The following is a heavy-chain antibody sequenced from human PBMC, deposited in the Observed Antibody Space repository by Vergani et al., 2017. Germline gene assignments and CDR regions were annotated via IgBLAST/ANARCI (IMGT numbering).Heavy chain of an antibody. D-gene: IGHD6-13*01. J-gene: IGHJ4*02. Sequence: EVQLVESGGGLVQPGRSLRLSCAASGFTFDDYAMHWVRQAPGKGLEWVSGISWNSGSIGYADSVKGRFTISRDNAKNSLYLQMNSLRAEDTALYYCARDPSARDGYSSSWSDYWGQGTLVTVSS. V-gene: IGHV3-9*01. CDR2: ISWNSGSI. CDR3: ARDPSARDGYSSSWSDY. CDR1: GFTFDDYA.